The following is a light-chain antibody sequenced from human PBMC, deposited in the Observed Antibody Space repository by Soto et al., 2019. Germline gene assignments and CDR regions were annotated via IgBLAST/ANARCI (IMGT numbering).Light chain of an antibody. CDR2: GAS. CDR1: QSVSSSY. Sequence: EIVLTQSPGTLSLSPGERATLSCRASQSVSSSYLAWYQQKPGQAPRLFIYGASSRATGIPDRFSGSGSGTDFTLTISRLEPEVFAVDYWQLYGNSRPTFGQVTK. J-gene: IGKJ1*01. V-gene: IGKV3-20*01. CDR3: QLYGNSRPT.